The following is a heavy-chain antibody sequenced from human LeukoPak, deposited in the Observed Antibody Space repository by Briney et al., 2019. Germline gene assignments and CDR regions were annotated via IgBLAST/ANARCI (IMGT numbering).Heavy chain of an antibody. Sequence: SETLSLTCTVSGGSINNANYYWGWIRQPPGKGLEWIGSIYYSGSTFYNPSLKSRVTISVDTSKNQFSLKLSSVTAADTAVYYCARDGRYCSSTSCSNWYFDLWGRGTLVTVSS. CDR3: ARDGRYCSSTSCSNWYFDL. D-gene: IGHD2-2*01. CDR2: IYYSGST. V-gene: IGHV4-39*07. J-gene: IGHJ2*01. CDR1: GGSINNANYY.